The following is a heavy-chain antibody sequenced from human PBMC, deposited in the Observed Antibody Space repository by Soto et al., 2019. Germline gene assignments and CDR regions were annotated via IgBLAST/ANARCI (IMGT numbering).Heavy chain of an antibody. V-gene: IGHV3-48*02. CDR3: ARDLSPKSGQLVGLYYFDY. J-gene: IGHJ4*02. D-gene: IGHD6-6*01. CDR1: GFTFSSYS. Sequence: GGSLRLSCAASGFTFSSYSMNWVRQAPGKGLEWVSYISSSSSTIYYADSVKGRFTISRDNAKNSLYLQMNSLRDEDTAVYYCARDLSPKSGQLVGLYYFDYWGQGTLVTVSS. CDR2: ISSSSSTI.